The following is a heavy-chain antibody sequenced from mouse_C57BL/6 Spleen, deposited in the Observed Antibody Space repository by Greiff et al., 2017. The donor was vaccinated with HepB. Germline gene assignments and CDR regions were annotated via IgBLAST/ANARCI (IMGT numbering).Heavy chain of an antibody. Sequence: VQGVESGPGLVQPSQSLSITCTVSGFSLTSYGVHWVRQSPGKGLEWLGVIWSGGSTDYNAAFISRLSISKDNSKSQVFFKMNSLQADDTAIYYCARNAHYYGSSIDYWGQGTTLTVSS. CDR2: IWSGGST. D-gene: IGHD1-1*01. J-gene: IGHJ2*01. CDR3: ARNAHYYGSSIDY. V-gene: IGHV2-2*01. CDR1: GFSLTSYG.